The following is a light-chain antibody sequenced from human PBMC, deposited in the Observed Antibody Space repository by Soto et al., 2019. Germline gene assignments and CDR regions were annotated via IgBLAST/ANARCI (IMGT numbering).Light chain of an antibody. CDR2: DAS. J-gene: IGKJ3*01. V-gene: IGKV3-11*01. CDR3: QQRSNWPLT. CDR1: QSVSSY. Sequence: EIVLTQSPATLSLSPGERATLSCRASQSVSSYLAWYQQKPDQAPRLLIYDASNKATGIPARFSGSGSGTDFTLTISRLEPEDFVVYYCQQRSNWPLTFGPGTKVDIK.